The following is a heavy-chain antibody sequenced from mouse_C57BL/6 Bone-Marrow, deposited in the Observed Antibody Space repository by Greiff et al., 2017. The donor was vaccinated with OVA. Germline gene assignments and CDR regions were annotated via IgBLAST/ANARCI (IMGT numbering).Heavy chain of an antibody. V-gene: IGHV5-4*01. Sequence: EVQVVESGGGLVKPGGSLKLSCAASGFTFSSYAMSWVRQTPEKRLEWVATISDGGSYTYYPDNVKGRFTISRDNAKNNLYLQMSHLKSEDTAMYYCARSHFPWFAYWGQGTLVTVSA. D-gene: IGHD6-1*01. CDR2: ISDGGSYT. J-gene: IGHJ3*01. CDR1: GFTFSSYA. CDR3: ARSHFPWFAY.